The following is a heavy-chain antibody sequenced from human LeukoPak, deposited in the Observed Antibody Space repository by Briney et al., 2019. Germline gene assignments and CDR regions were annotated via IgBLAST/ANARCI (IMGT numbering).Heavy chain of an antibody. CDR1: GFTFSSYA. Sequence: PGGSLRLSCAASGFTFSSYAMSWVRQAPGKGLEWVSGGSGGSTYYADSVKGRFTISRDNSKNTLYLQMNSLRAEDTAVYYCAKDAFRGSSGWYYFDYWGQGTLVTVSS. D-gene: IGHD6-19*01. CDR2: GSGGST. CDR3: AKDAFRGSSGWYYFDY. J-gene: IGHJ4*02. V-gene: IGHV3-23*01.